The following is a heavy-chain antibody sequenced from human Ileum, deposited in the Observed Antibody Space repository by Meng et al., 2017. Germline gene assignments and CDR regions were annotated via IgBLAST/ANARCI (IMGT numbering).Heavy chain of an antibody. CDR1: GFTFSSNW. CDR3: ARGGSGYVFS. Sequence: GESLKISCAASGFTFSSNWMHWVRQASGKGLVWVSRINSDGSRADYAGSVKGRFTISRDNAKNTQYLQMNSLRAEDTAAYYCARGGSGYVFSWGQGTQVTVSS. J-gene: IGHJ4*02. CDR2: INSDGSRA. D-gene: IGHD3-22*01. V-gene: IGHV3-74*01.